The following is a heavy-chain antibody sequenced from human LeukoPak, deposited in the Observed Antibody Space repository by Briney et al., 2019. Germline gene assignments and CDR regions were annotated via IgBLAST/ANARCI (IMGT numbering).Heavy chain of an antibody. D-gene: IGHD3-10*01. CDR2: ISYDGSNK. CDR3: ARPRSSYYYGSGSYYNY. Sequence: PGGSLRLSCAASGFTFSSYWMSWVRQAPGKGLEWVAVISYDGSNKYYADSVKGGFTISRDNSKNTLYLQMNSLRAEDTAVYYCARPRSSYYYGSGSYYNYWGQGTLVTVSS. J-gene: IGHJ4*02. CDR1: GFTFSSYW. V-gene: IGHV3-30*03.